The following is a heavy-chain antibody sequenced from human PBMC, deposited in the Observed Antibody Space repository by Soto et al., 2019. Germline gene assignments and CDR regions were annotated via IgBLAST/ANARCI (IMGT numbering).Heavy chain of an antibody. CDR3: ARNYYDSSGATDY. D-gene: IGHD3-22*01. V-gene: IGHV3-23*01. CDR2: ISGSGGST. CDR1: GFTFSSYA. Sequence: VGSLRLSCAASGFTFSSYAMSWVRQAPGKGLEWVSAISGSGGSTYYADSVKGRFTISRDNSKNTLYLQMNSLRAEDTAVYYCARNYYDSSGATDYWGQGTLVTVSS. J-gene: IGHJ4*02.